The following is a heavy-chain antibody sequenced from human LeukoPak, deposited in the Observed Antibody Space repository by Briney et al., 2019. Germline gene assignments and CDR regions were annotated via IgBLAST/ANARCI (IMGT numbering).Heavy chain of an antibody. CDR1: GGSFSGYY. V-gene: IGHV4-34*01. CDR2: INHSGST. Sequence: SETLSLTCAVYGGSFSGYYWSWIRQPPGKGPEWIGEINHSGSTNYNPSLKSRVTISVDTSKNQFTLKLSSVTAADTAVYYCARLNPKGYSSSWYSPVSKDWFDPWGQGTLVTVSS. CDR3: ARLNPKGYSSSWYSPVSKDWFDP. D-gene: IGHD6-13*01. J-gene: IGHJ5*02.